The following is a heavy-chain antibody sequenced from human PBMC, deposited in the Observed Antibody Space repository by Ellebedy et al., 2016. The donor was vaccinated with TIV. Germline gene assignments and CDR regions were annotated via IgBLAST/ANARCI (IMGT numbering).Heavy chain of an antibody. CDR3: ARGDIVVVPAANYYYYMDV. D-gene: IGHD2-2*01. Sequence: SETLSLXXAVYGGSFSGYYWSWIRQPPGKGLEWIGEINHSGSTNYNPSLKSRVTISVDTSKNQFSLKLSSVTAADTAVYYCARGDIVVVPAANYYYYMDVWGKGTTVTVSS. CDR2: INHSGST. CDR1: GGSFSGYY. V-gene: IGHV4-34*01. J-gene: IGHJ6*03.